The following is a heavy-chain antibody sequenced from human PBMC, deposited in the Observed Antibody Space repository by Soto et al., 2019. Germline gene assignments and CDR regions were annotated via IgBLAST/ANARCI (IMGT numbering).Heavy chain of an antibody. D-gene: IGHD6-13*01. CDR1: YYSIVISNYY. CDR3: AKQYSSSWYYHY. Sequence: SVTLYLTFPLHYYSIVISNYYWGWIRQPPGKGLEWIGSIYYSGSTYYNPSLKSRVTISVDTSKNQFSLKLSSVTAADTAVYYCAKQYSSSWYYHYWGQG. V-gene: IGHV4-39*01. J-gene: IGHJ4*02. CDR2: IYYSGST.